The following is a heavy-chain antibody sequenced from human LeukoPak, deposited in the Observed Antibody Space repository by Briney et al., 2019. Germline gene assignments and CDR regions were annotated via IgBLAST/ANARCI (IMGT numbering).Heavy chain of an antibody. J-gene: IGHJ3*02. D-gene: IGHD2-15*01. CDR2: IYYSGST. CDR3: ARRLTATNAFDI. Sequence: SETLSLTCTVSGGSISSSSYYWGWIRQPPGKGLEWIGRIYYSGSTYYSPSLRSRVTISVDTSNTQFSLKMSSVTAADTAVYYCARRLTATNAFDIWGQGTMVTASS. CDR1: GGSISSSSYY. V-gene: IGHV4-39*01.